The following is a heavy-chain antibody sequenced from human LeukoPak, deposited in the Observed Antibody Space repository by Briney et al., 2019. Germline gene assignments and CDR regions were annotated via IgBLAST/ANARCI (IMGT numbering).Heavy chain of an antibody. CDR3: ARKENVYYYFDY. CDR1: GGSISSGGYY. CDR2: IYYSGST. D-gene: IGHD3-10*01. V-gene: IGHV4-31*03. J-gene: IGHJ4*02. Sequence: SETLSLTCTVSGGSISSGGYYWSWIRQHPEKGLEWIGYIYYSGSTYYNPSLKSRVTISVDTSKNQFSLKLSSVTAVDTAVYYCARKENVYYYFDYWGQGTLVTVSS.